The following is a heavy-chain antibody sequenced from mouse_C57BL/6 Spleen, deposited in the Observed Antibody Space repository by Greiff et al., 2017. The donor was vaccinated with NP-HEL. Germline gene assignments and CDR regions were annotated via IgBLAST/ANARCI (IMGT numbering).Heavy chain of an antibody. Sequence: QVQLKESGAELVKPGASVKISCKASGYAFSSSWMNWVKQRPGKGLEWIGRIYPGDGDTNYNGKFKGKATLTADKSSSTAYMQLRILTAEDSAVYFCARGGRYYGSSHYAIDYWGQGTSVTVSS. CDR1: GYAFSSSW. J-gene: IGHJ4*01. CDR2: IYPGDGDT. CDR3: ARGGRYYGSSHYAIDY. D-gene: IGHD1-1*01. V-gene: IGHV1-82*01.